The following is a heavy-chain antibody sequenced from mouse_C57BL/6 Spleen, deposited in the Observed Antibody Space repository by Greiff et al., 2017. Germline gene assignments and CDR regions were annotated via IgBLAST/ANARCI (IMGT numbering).Heavy chain of an antibody. CDR3: ARGWLTGPYAMDY. CDR2: ISSGSSTI. Sequence: EVQLVESGGGLVKPGGSLKLSCAASGFTFSDYGMHWVRQAPEKGLEWVAYISSGSSTIYYADTVKGRFTISRDNAKNTLFLQMTSLRSEDTAMYYCARGWLTGPYAMDYWGQGTSVTVSS. D-gene: IGHD4-1*01. CDR1: GFTFSDYG. V-gene: IGHV5-17*01. J-gene: IGHJ4*01.